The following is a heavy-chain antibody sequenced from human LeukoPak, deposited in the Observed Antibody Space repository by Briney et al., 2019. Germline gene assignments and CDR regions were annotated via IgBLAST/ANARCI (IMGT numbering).Heavy chain of an antibody. Sequence: PGGSLRLSCAASGFTFSSYSMNWVRQAPGKGLEWVSYISSSSGTIYYADSVKGRFTISRDNAKNTLYLQMNSLRAEDTAVYYCARGVVGPDYWGQGTLVTVSS. CDR2: ISSSSGTI. J-gene: IGHJ4*02. D-gene: IGHD1-26*01. CDR3: ARGVVGPDY. CDR1: GFTFSSYS. V-gene: IGHV3-48*01.